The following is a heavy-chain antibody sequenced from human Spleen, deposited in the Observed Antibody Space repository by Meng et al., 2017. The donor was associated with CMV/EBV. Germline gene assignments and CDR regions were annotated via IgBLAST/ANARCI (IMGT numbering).Heavy chain of an antibody. J-gene: IGHJ4*02. V-gene: IGHV3-7*01. CDR1: GFTFRTYW. D-gene: IGHD2-15*01. CDR3: ARKTPFDY. Sequence: GESLKISCVVSGFTFRTYWMNWVRQAPGKGLEWVANIKQDGSEKYYVDSVMGRFTISRDNAKKSLYLQMNSLRGEDTAVYYCARKTPFDYWGQGTLVTVSS. CDR2: IKQDGSEK.